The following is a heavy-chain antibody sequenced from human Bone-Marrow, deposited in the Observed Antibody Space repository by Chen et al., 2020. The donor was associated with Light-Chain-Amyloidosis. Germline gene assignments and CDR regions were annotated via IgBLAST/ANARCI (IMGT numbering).Heavy chain of an antibody. CDR2: IYNSGTT. CDR3: GRDNIGGVDF. V-gene: IGHV4-59*01. CDR1: GGSMDYYY. Sequence: QVQLQESGPGLVKPSETLSLTCTVSGGSMDYYYWNWIRQPPGKGLEWIGYIYNSGTTNYNPSLRSRVTMSVDMSKKQFSLKLSSVTAADTAVYYCGRDNIGGVDFWGQGTPVTASS. J-gene: IGHJ4*02. D-gene: IGHD3-16*01.